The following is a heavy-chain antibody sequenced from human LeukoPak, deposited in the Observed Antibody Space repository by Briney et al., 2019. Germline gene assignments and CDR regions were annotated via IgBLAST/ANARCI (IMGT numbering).Heavy chain of an antibody. Sequence: GASVKVSCKASGYTFTGYYMHCVRQAPGQGLEDMVCINPNSCGTKYAQQFQGRVTMTRDTSISTAYMELSRLRSDDTTVYYCARDDPYYYDSSGHYPFDYWGQGTLVTVSS. D-gene: IGHD3-22*01. CDR3: ARDDPYYYDSSGHYPFDY. CDR1: GYTFTGYY. CDR2: INPNSCGT. J-gene: IGHJ4*02. V-gene: IGHV1-2*02.